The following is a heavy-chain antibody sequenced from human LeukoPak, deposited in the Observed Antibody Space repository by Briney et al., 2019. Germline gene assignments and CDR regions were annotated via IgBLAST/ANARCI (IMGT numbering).Heavy chain of an antibody. CDR2: INPSGGTT. J-gene: IGHJ4*01. V-gene: IGHV1-46*01. D-gene: IGHD3-10*01. Sequence: ASVKVSCKASGYIFTTYFMHWVRQAPGQGLEWMGFINPSGGTTGYSQRFQGRVTMTRDTSTSKVYMALSSLRSEDTAVYYCARVRGHGDMIDYWGQGTLVTVSS. CDR3: ARVRGHGDMIDY. CDR1: GYIFTTYF.